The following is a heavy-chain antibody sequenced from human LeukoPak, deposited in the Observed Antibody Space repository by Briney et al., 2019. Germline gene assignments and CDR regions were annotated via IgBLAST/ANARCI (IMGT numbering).Heavy chain of an antibody. D-gene: IGHD2-15*01. Sequence: SETLSLTCAVYGGSFSGYYWSWIRQPPGKGLEWIGEINHSGSTNYNPSLKSRVTISVDTSKNQFSLKLSSVTAADTAVYYCARERIGHFDYWGQGTLVTVSS. CDR3: ARERIGHFDY. J-gene: IGHJ4*02. CDR1: GGSFSGYY. CDR2: INHSGST. V-gene: IGHV4-34*01.